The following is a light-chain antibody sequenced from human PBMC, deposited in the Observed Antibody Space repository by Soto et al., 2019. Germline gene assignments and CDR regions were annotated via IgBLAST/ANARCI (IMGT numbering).Light chain of an antibody. CDR2: GAP. J-gene: IGKJ5*01. CDR3: QQYNNWPPIT. CDR1: QSVSSN. Sequence: EIVMTQSPATLSVSPWERATLSWRASQSVSSNLAWYQQKPGQAPRLPLYGAPTRATGIPARFSGSGSGTEFTLTISSLQSEDFAVYYCQQYNNWPPITFGQGTRLEIK. V-gene: IGKV3-15*01.